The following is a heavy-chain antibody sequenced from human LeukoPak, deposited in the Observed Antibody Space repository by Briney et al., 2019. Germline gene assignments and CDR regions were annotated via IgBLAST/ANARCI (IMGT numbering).Heavy chain of an antibody. CDR2: ISSSSSTI. CDR3: ARDAFRVYFDY. V-gene: IGHV3-48*01. Sequence: GGSLRLSCAASGFTFSSYSMNWVRQAPGKGLEWVSYISSSSSTIYYADSVKGRFTISRDNAKNSLYLQMNSLRAEDTAVYYCARDAFRVYFDYWGQGTLVTVSS. CDR1: GFTFSSYS. D-gene: IGHD3-16*01. J-gene: IGHJ4*02.